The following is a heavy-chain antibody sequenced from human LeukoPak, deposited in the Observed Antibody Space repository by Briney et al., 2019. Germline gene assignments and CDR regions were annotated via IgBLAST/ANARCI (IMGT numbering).Heavy chain of an antibody. CDR1: GYSFTTYW. V-gene: IGHV5-51*01. CDR2: IDPGDSDT. D-gene: IGHD3-16*01. J-gene: IGHJ4*02. Sequence: GESLKISCMASGYSFTTYWIGWVRQMPGKGLEWMGIIDPGDSDTRYSPSFQGQATISADKSINTAYLQWSSLKASDTAMYYCARPQSVFDSSYNYWGQGTLVTVSS. CDR3: ARPQSVFDSSYNY.